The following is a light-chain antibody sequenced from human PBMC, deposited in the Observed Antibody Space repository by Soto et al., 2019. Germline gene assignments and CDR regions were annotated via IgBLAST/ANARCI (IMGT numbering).Light chain of an antibody. CDR1: SSNIGSNY. CDR2: EDN. V-gene: IGLV1-51*02. Sequence: QSVLTQPPSVSAAPGQKVTISCSGSSSNIGSNYVSWYQQLPGTAPKLLIYEDNKRPSGIPDRFSGSKSGTSATLGITGLQTGDEADYYCGTWDSSLTAGWVFGGGTQLTVL. CDR3: GTWDSSLTAGWV. J-gene: IGLJ3*02.